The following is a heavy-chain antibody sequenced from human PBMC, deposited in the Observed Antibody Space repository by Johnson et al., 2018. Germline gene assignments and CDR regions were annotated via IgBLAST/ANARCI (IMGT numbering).Heavy chain of an antibody. V-gene: IGHV3-23*04. J-gene: IGHJ1*01. Sequence: VQLVQSGGAVVQPGESLRLSCAGSGLPFDDYVMHWVRQAPGKGLEWVSGISGGGGSTYYADSVKGRFTISRDNSKNTLFLQMNSLRAEDTAIYYCASGGYSDPEKFHHWGQGTLVTVSS. CDR2: ISGGGGST. CDR1: GLPFDDYV. CDR3: ASGGYSDPEKFHH. D-gene: IGHD1-26*01.